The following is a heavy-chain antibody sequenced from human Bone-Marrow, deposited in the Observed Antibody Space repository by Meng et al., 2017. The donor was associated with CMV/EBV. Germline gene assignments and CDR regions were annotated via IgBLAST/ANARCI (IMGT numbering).Heavy chain of an antibody. CDR3: ARDGVYHSHFGMDV. CDR2: IIPIFGTA. J-gene: IGHJ6*02. Sequence: SAKVFCKAPGGTFSSYAISWVRQAPGQGLEWMGGIIPIFGTANYAQNFQGRVTITTDESTSTAYMELSSLRSEDTAVYYRARDGVYHSHFGMDVRGQGTTVTVSS. V-gene: IGHV1-69*05. D-gene: IGHD2-2*01. CDR1: GGTFSSYA.